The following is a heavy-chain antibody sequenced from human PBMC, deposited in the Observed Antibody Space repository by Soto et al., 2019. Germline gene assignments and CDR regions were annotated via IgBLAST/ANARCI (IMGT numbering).Heavy chain of an antibody. CDR2: IIPLFGTA. CDR1: GVTFSSET. D-gene: IGHD3-10*01. J-gene: IGHJ4*02. CDR3: ATELGENPASPFDA. Sequence: QVQLVQSGADVKKPGSSVKVSCQASGVTFSSETLGWVRQAPGQGLEWVGGIIPLFGTASYAQKFQGRVTITADESTSTVYMEFSSLRSDDTAVYFCATELGENPASPFDAWGQGTLVTVYS. V-gene: IGHV1-69*01.